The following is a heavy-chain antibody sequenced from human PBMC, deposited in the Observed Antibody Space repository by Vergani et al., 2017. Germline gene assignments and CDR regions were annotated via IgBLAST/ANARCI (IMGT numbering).Heavy chain of an antibody. V-gene: IGHV4-61*02. Sequence: QVQLQESGPGLVKPSQTLSLTCTVSGGSFSTGGQSWTWLRQSAGKGLEWIGRIYTSGATNYNPSLRSRVIMSVDASKKQFSLKLTSVTAADTAVYYCARDGGEYDKDALDVWGQGTKVTATS. CDR1: GGSFSTGGQS. D-gene: IGHD2-21*01. J-gene: IGHJ3*01. CDR3: ARDGGEYDKDALDV. CDR2: IYTSGAT.